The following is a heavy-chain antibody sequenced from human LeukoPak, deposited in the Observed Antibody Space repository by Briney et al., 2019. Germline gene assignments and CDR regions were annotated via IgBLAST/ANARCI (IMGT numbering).Heavy chain of an antibody. V-gene: IGHV3-7*03. CDR1: GFTFSSDW. CDR2: MKQDGRGK. Sequence: GGSLRLSCAASGFTFSSDWMSWVRPAPGEGRERGANMKQDGRGKYYVDSVKGRFTISRDNAKNTLYLQMNSLRAEDTAVYYCARIIAVAGFDYWGQGTLVTVSS. D-gene: IGHD6-19*01. J-gene: IGHJ4*02. CDR3: ARIIAVAGFDY.